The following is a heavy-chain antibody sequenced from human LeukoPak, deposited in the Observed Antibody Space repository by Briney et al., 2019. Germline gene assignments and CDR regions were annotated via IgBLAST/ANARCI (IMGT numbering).Heavy chain of an antibody. CDR3: ARHVTQLLRYYYYYYMDV. V-gene: IGHV3-11*01. D-gene: IGHD2-15*01. CDR1: GFTFSDYY. CDR2: ISSSGSTI. J-gene: IGHJ6*03. Sequence: PGGSLRLSCAASGFTFSDYYMSWIRQAPGKGLEWVSYISSSGSTIYYADSVKGRFTISRDNAKNSLYLQMNSLRAEDTAVYYCARHVTQLLRYYYYYYMDVWGKGTTVTVSS.